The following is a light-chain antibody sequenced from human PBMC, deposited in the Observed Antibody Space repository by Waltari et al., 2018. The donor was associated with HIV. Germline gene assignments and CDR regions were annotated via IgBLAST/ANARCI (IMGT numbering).Light chain of an antibody. CDR3: QHSRT. CDR1: QAISTN. J-gene: IGKJ1*01. V-gene: IGKV1-39*01. Sequence: DIQMTQSPSYVSASVGDRVTITCRTSQAISTNLNWYQHKPGKAPKLLIYAASSLQSGVPWRFSGSGSRTDFTLTITSLQPEDFTTYYCQHSRTFGQGTKVE. CDR2: AAS.